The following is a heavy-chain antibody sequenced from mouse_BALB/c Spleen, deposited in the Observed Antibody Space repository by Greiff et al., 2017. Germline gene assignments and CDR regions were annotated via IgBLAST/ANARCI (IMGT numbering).Heavy chain of an antibody. CDR1: GFTFSSFG. Sequence: EVQLVESGGGLVQPGGSRKLSCAASGFTFSSFGMHWVRQAPEKGLEWVAYISSGSSTIYYADTVKGRFTISRDNPKNTLFLQMTSLRSDDTAMYYCANGQDYWGQGTTLTVSS. CDR3: ANGQDY. D-gene: IGHD1-1*01. J-gene: IGHJ2*01. V-gene: IGHV5-17*02. CDR2: ISSGSSTI.